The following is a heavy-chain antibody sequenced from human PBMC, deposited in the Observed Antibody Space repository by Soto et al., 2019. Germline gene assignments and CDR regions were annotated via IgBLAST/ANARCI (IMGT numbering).Heavy chain of an antibody. Sequence: PGGSLRLSCAASGFTFSSYAMSWVRQAPGKGLEWVSAISGSGGSTYYADSVKGRFTISRDNSKNTLYLQMNSLRAEDTAVYYCAKIPHAEPSYCSGGSCYPTMFDYWGQGTLVTVSS. J-gene: IGHJ4*02. D-gene: IGHD2-15*01. CDR3: AKIPHAEPSYCSGGSCYPTMFDY. CDR2: ISGSGGST. CDR1: GFTFSSYA. V-gene: IGHV3-23*01.